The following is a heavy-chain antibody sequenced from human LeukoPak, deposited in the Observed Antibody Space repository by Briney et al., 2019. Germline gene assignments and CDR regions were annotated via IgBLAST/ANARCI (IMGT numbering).Heavy chain of an antibody. CDR3: AGGYSSSWFPNFDY. J-gene: IGHJ4*02. CDR2: ISSSGSSI. CDR1: GFTFSSYA. D-gene: IGHD6-13*01. V-gene: IGHV3-11*01. Sequence: GGSLRLSCAASGFTFSSYAMSWIRQAPGKGLEWVSYISSSGSSIYYADSVKGRFTISRDNAKNSLYLQMNSLRAEDTAVYYCAGGYSSSWFPNFDYWGQGTLVTVSS.